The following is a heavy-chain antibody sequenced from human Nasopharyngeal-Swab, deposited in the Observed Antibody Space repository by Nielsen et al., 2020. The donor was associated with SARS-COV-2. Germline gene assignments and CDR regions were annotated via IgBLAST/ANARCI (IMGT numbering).Heavy chain of an antibody. V-gene: IGHV1-69*04. CDR1: GGTFSSYV. Sequence: SVQVSCKASGGTFSSYVISWVRQAPGQGLEWMGRIIPILGIANYAQKFQGRVTITADKSTSTAYMELSSLRSEDTAVYYCARWGRTDGGNPRYFDYWGQGTLVTVSS. CDR2: IIPILGIA. CDR3: ARWGRTDGGNPRYFDY. D-gene: IGHD4-23*01. J-gene: IGHJ4*02.